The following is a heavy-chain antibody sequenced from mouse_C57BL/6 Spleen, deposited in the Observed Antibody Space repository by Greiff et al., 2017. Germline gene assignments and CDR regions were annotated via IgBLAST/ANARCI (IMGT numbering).Heavy chain of an antibody. J-gene: IGHJ2*01. V-gene: IGHV1-20*01. Sequence: EVQLQQSGPELVKPGDSVKISCKASGYSFTGYFMNWVMQSHGKSLEWIGRINPYNGDTFYNQKFKGKATLTVDKSSSTAHMELRSLTSEDSAVYYCARDGNSYYFDYWGQGTTLTVSS. CDR1: GYSFTGYF. CDR3: ARDGNSYYFDY. CDR2: INPYNGDT. D-gene: IGHD2-1*01.